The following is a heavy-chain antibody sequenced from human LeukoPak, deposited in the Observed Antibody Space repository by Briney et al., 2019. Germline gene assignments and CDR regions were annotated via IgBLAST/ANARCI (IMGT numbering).Heavy chain of an antibody. CDR1: GGSFSCYY. V-gene: IGHV4-34*01. CDR3: ARRVVTPSATQRARRPPVVAPFDS. J-gene: IGHJ5*01. D-gene: IGHD2-21*02. CDR2: INHSGST. Sequence: PSETLSLTCAVYGGSFSCYYCSWIRQPPGKGLEWIGEINHSGSTNYNPSLKSRVTISVDASKNQFSLKLSSVTAADTAVYYCARRVVTPSATQRARRPPVVAPFDSWGQGNLVTVSS.